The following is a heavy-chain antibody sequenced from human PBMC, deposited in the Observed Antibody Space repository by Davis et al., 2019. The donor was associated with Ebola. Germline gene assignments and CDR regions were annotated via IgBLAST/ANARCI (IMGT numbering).Heavy chain of an antibody. CDR3: ARGPDRLRWSIQH. J-gene: IGHJ1*01. D-gene: IGHD4-23*01. V-gene: IGHV3-23*01. Sequence: GESLKISCAASGFTFSSYAMSWVRQAPGKGLEWVSAISGSGSTIYYADSVKGRFTISRDNAKNTLYLQMNSLRAEDTAVYYCARGPDRLRWSIQHWGQGTLVTVSS. CDR2: ISGSGSTI. CDR1: GFTFSSYA.